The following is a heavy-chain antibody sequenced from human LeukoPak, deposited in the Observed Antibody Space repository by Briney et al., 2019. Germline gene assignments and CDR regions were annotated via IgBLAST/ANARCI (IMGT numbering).Heavy chain of an antibody. D-gene: IGHD6-13*01. Sequence: GGSLRLSCAASGFTFSSYAMSWVRQAPGKGLEWVSAISGSGGSTYYADSVKGRFTISRDNSKNTLYLQMNSLRAEDTAVYYCAKAVSGYSSSWYTRGFDYWGQGTLVTVSS. CDR2: ISGSGGST. CDR1: GFTFSSYA. J-gene: IGHJ4*02. V-gene: IGHV3-23*01. CDR3: AKAVSGYSSSWYTRGFDY.